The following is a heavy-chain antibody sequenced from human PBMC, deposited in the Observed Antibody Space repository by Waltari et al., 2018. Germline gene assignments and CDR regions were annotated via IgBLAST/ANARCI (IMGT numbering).Heavy chain of an antibody. CDR3: ASGQWPDPFDY. J-gene: IGHJ4*01. CDR2: ISGSGFTS. V-gene: IGHV3-23*04. CDR1: GFTFRNYA. D-gene: IGHD6-19*01. Sequence: EVQLVESGGALVRPGESLRLSCATSGFTFRNYAMSWVRQAPGKGPEWVSGISGSGFTSDHAESLKGRFTISRDNSKNMLYLQLKSLQAADTAVYYCASGQWPDPFDYWGHGTLVTVSS.